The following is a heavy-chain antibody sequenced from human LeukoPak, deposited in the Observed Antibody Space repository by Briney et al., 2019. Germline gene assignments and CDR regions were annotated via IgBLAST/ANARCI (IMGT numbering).Heavy chain of an antibody. Sequence: GGSLRLSCAASGFTFSSYAMHWVRQAPGKGLEWVAVISYDGSKKYYADSVKGRFTISRDNSKNTLSLQMNSLRAEDTAVYYCAPIYYDFWSGYRKNFDYWGQGTLVTVSS. J-gene: IGHJ4*02. CDR3: APIYYDFWSGYRKNFDY. CDR2: ISYDGSKK. V-gene: IGHV3-30*04. D-gene: IGHD3-3*01. CDR1: GFTFSSYA.